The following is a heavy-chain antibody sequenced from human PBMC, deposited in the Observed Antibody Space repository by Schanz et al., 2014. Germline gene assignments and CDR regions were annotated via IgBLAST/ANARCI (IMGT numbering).Heavy chain of an antibody. CDR1: GFTFSTYA. V-gene: IGHV3-23*01. Sequence: EVQLLDSGGGLVQPGGSLRLSCAASGFTFSTYAMSWVRQAPGKGLEWVSAISGSGGSTYYADSVKGRFTISRDNSKNTLYLQMISLRAEDTAVYYCAKDPSHGDYDYYFDYWGQGTLVTVSS. J-gene: IGHJ4*02. D-gene: IGHD3-22*01. CDR2: ISGSGGST. CDR3: AKDPSHGDYDYYFDY.